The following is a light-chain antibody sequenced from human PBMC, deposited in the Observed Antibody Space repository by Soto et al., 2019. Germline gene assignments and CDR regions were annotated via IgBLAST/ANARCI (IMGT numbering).Light chain of an antibody. CDR2: AAS. J-gene: IGKJ3*01. CDR1: QSISSS. V-gene: IGKV1-27*01. CDR3: QKYNSAPFT. Sequence: DIQMTQSPSSLSASVGETITITCRASQSISSSLNWFQHSPGQPPKLLLFAASNLHAGVPPRFSGSGSGTSFSLTIRSLQPEDVATYYCQKYNSAPFTFGPGTKVDIK.